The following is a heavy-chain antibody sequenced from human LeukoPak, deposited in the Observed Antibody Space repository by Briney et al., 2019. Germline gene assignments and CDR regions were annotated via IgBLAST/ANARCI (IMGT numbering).Heavy chain of an antibody. Sequence: PSETLSLTCTVSGYSISSGYYWGWIRQPPGKGLEWIGSIHYSARIYYNPSLKSRLTISPDTSKNQLSLKLRSVTAADTAVYYCAKEGYCSGGSCYSYYYYYYMDVWGKGTTVTISS. J-gene: IGHJ6*03. CDR2: IHYSARI. V-gene: IGHV4-38-2*02. CDR1: GYSISSGYY. CDR3: AKEGYCSGGSCYSYYYYYYMDV. D-gene: IGHD2-15*01.